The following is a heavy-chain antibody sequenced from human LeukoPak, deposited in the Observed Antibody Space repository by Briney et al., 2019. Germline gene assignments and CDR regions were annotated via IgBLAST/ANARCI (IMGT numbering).Heavy chain of an antibody. V-gene: IGHV3-30*02. CDR1: GFTFSSYG. Sequence: GGSLRLSCAASGFTFSSYGMHWVRQAPGKRQEWVEFIRYDGSNKYSADSVKGRFIISRDNSKNTLYLKMNSLRAENTAVYYCAKEIPPYCSSTSCYKGFDYWGQGTLVTVSS. CDR2: IRYDGSNK. D-gene: IGHD2-2*02. CDR3: AKEIPPYCSSTSCYKGFDY. J-gene: IGHJ4*02.